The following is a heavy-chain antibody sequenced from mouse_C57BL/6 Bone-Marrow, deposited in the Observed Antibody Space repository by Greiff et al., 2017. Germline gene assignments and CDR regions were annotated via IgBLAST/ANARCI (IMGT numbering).Heavy chain of an antibody. CDR3: TRVYYCPWDY. V-gene: IGHV5-9-1*02. CDR2: ISSGGDYL. Sequence: EVHLVASGEGLVKPGGSLKLSCAASGFTFSSYAMSWVRQTPEKRLAWVAYISSGGDYLYYADAVKGRFTISRDNARNTLYLQMSSLKSEDTAVYYCTRVYYCPWDYWGQGTTLTVSS. J-gene: IGHJ2*01. CDR1: GFTFSSYA. D-gene: IGHD1-1*01.